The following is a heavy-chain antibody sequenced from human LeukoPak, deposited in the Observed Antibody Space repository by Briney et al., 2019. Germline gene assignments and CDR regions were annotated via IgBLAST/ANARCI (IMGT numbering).Heavy chain of an antibody. V-gene: IGHV3-23*01. CDR3: ALSPTQEGFDY. CDR1: RFTFSSYA. J-gene: IGHJ4*02. Sequence: ESGGSLRLSCAASRFTFSSYAMSWVRQAPGKGLKWVSAISGSDDNTYYADSVKGRFTISRDNSKNTLYLQMNSLRAEDTAVYFCALSPTQEGFDYWGQGTLVTVSS. CDR2: ISGSDDNT.